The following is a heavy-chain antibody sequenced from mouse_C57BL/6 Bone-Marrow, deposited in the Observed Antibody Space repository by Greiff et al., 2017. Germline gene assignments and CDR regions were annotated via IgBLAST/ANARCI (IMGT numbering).Heavy chain of an antibody. J-gene: IGHJ4*01. V-gene: IGHV1-5*01. CDR2: IYPGNSDT. CDR3: TDGSSYDYAMDY. Sequence: VQLQQSGTVLARPGASVKMSCKTSGYTFTSYWMHWVKQRPGQGLEWIGAIYPGNSDTSYNQKFKGKAKLTAVTSASTAYMELSSLTNEDSAVYYCTDGSSYDYAMDYWGQGTSVTVSS. D-gene: IGHD1-1*01. CDR1: GYTFTSYW.